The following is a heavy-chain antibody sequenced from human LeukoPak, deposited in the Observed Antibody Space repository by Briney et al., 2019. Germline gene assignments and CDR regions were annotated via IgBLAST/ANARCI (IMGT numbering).Heavy chain of an antibody. J-gene: IGHJ3*02. CDR1: GFTFSSYW. CDR3: AKDIGTGSGPDI. D-gene: IGHD3-10*01. CDR2: INTDGSST. Sequence: GGSLRLSCAASGFTFSSYWMHWVRQAPGKGLVWVSRINTDGSSTSYADSVKGRFTISRDNSKNSLYLQMNSLRTEDTALYYCAKDIGTGSGPDIWGQGTMVTVSS. V-gene: IGHV3-74*01.